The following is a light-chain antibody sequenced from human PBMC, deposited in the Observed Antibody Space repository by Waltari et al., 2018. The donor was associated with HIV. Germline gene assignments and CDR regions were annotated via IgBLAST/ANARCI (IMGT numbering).Light chain of an antibody. CDR2: GAS. CDR1: QSVSSSY. Sequence: EIVLTQSPGTLSLSPGERATTPCRASQSVSSSYLAWYQQKPGQAPRLLIYGASSRATGIPDRFSGSGSGTDFTLTISRLEPEDFAVYYCQQYGSSSLTFGGGTKVEIK. CDR3: QQYGSSSLT. J-gene: IGKJ4*01. V-gene: IGKV3-20*01.